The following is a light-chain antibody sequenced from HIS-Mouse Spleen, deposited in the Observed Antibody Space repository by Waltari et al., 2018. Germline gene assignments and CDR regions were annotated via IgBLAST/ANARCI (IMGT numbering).Light chain of an antibody. J-gene: IGLJ3*02. CDR3: AAWDDSLNGWV. CDR1: SSNIGSNT. Sequence: QSVLTQPPSASGTPGQRATISCSGSSSNIGSNTVNWYQQLPGTAPKLLIYSNNRRPSWVPDRFSGSKSGTSASLAISGLQSEDEADYYCAAWDDSLNGWVFGGGTKLTVL. V-gene: IGLV1-44*01. CDR2: SNN.